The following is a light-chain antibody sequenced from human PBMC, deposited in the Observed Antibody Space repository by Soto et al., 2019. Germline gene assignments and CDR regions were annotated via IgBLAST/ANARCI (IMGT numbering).Light chain of an antibody. CDR1: QRITNW. CDR2: KAS. J-gene: IGKJ2*01. Sequence: DIQMTQSPSTLSASIGDRVTITCRASQRITNWLVWYQQKPGKAPKILIYKASSLESGVSSRFSGSGSGTEFTLTISSLQPDDVATYYCQQYNSYPYTFGQGTQLAIQ. V-gene: IGKV1-5*03. CDR3: QQYNSYPYT.